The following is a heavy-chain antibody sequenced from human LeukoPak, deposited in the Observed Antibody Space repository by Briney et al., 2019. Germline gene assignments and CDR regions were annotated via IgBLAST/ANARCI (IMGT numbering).Heavy chain of an antibody. J-gene: IGHJ4*01. Sequence: SGGSLRLSCTASGFTFSSHGMHWVRQAPGKGLEWLTVISYDESTKYYADSVEGRFTISRDNSKNTLYLQMNSLTPGDTAVYYCVYCSDGNCLSMVRGWKYWGQGTPVTVSS. CDR2: ISYDESTK. CDR3: VYCSDGNCLSMVRGWKY. CDR1: GFTFSSHG. V-gene: IGHV3-30*03. D-gene: IGHD2-15*01.